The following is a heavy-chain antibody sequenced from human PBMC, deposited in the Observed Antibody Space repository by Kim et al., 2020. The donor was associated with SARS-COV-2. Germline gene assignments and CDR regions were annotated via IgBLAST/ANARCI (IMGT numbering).Heavy chain of an antibody. V-gene: IGHV2-5*01. D-gene: IGHD3-10*01. Sequence: RYSPALKRRLTITKDTSKNQVVLTMTNMGPVDTATYYCAHRQGSSGAFDYWGQGTLVTVSS. J-gene: IGHJ4*02. CDR3: AHRQGSSGAFDY.